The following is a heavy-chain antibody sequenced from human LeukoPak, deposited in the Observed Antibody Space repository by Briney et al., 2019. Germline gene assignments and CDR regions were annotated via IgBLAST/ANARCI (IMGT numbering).Heavy chain of an antibody. CDR3: TTKLEVVVVVAATIDY. Sequence: GGSLRLSCAASGFTFSSYSMNWVRQAPGKGLEWVGRIKSKTDGGTTDYAAPVKGRFTISRDDSKNTLYLQMNSLKTEDTAVYYCTTKLEVVVVVAATIDYWGQGTLVTVSS. J-gene: IGHJ4*02. CDR1: GFTFSSYS. CDR2: IKSKTDGGTT. D-gene: IGHD2-15*01. V-gene: IGHV3-15*01.